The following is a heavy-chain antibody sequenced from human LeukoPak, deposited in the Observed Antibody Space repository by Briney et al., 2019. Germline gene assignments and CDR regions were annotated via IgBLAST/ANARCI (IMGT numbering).Heavy chain of an antibody. CDR1: GGSISSYY. Sequence: SETLSLTCTVSGGSISSYYWSWIRQPPGKRLEWIGLIYFIGNTIYNPSLESRVTISLDMSRNQFSLNLNSVTTADTAVYYCASPGASGRDWFFDLWGRGTLVTVSS. V-gene: IGHV4-59*01. J-gene: IGHJ2*01. CDR3: ASPGASGRDWFFDL. CDR2: IYFIGNT. D-gene: IGHD3-10*01.